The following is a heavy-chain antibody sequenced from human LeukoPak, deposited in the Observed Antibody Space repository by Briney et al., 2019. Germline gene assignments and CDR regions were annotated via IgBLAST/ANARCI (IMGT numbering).Heavy chain of an antibody. Sequence: GRSLRLSCAASGFTFSSYGMHWVRQAPGKGLEWVAVIWYDGSNKYYADSVKGRFTISRDNSKNTLNLQMNSLRAEDTAVYYCARDYLGKDGYTEDYYYYGMDVWGQGTTVTVSS. CDR2: IWYDGSNK. V-gene: IGHV3-33*01. D-gene: IGHD5-24*01. J-gene: IGHJ6*02. CDR3: ARDYLGKDGYTEDYYYYGMDV. CDR1: GFTFSSYG.